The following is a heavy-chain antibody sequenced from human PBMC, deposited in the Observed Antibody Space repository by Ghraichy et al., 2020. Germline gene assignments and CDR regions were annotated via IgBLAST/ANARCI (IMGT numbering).Heavy chain of an antibody. V-gene: IGHV3-7*03. J-gene: IGHJ5*02. Sequence: GGSLRLSCAASGFTFNNYWMSWVRKAPGKGLEWVANIHQDGSQIHYVDSVKGRFTISRDNANNSLFLQMNSLRAEDTAVYYCARAPGQSSCSGGTCYPNWFDPWGQGTLVTVSS. CDR3: ARAPGQSSCSGGTCYPNWFDP. CDR2: IHQDGSQI. D-gene: IGHD2-15*01. CDR1: GFTFNNYW.